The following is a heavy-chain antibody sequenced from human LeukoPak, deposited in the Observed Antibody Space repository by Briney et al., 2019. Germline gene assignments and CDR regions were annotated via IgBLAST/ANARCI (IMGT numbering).Heavy chain of an antibody. CDR1: GGTFSSYA. J-gene: IGHJ6*03. D-gene: IGHD5-18*01. CDR3: ARGLFGWIQLRTPYYYYMDV. V-gene: IGHV1-69*04. Sequence: SVKVSCKASGGTFSSYAISWVRQAAGQGLEWMGMIIPILGIANYAQKFQGRVTITADKSTSTAYMELSSLRSEDTAVYYCARGLFGWIQLRTPYYYYMDVWGKGTTVTVSS. CDR2: IIPILGIA.